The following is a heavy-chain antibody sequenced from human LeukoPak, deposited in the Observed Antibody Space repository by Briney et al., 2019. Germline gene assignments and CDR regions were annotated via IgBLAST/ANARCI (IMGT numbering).Heavy chain of an antibody. CDR3: ARGYGPWVYYGMDV. Sequence: SETLSLTCTVSGGSISSYYWSWIRQPPGKGLEWIGYIYSSGSTNYNPSLKSRITISVDTSKNQFSLKLSSVTAADTAVYYCARGYGPWVYYGMDVWGQGTTVTVSS. CDR2: IYSSGST. J-gene: IGHJ6*02. D-gene: IGHD5-18*01. V-gene: IGHV4-59*01. CDR1: GGSISSYY.